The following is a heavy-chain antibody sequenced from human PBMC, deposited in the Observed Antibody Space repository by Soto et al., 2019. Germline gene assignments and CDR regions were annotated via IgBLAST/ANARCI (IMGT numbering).Heavy chain of an antibody. J-gene: IGHJ4*02. CDR3: ARPGTYGSGSYLYYLDY. CDR2: IYYSGST. D-gene: IGHD3-10*01. Sequence: QLQLQESGPGLVKPSETLSLTCTVSGGSISSSSYYWGWIRQPPGKGREWIGSIYYSGSTYYNPSLKSRVTISVDTSKNQFSLKLSTVTAADTAVYYCARPGTYGSGSYLYYLDYWGQGTLVTVSS. CDR1: GGSISSSSYY. V-gene: IGHV4-39*01.